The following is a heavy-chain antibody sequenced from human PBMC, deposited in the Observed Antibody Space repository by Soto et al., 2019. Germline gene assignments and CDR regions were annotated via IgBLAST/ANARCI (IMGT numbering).Heavy chain of an antibody. CDR2: ISYDGSNK. CDR1: GVTFSSYG. J-gene: IGHJ4*02. V-gene: IGHV3-30*18. Sequence: PGGSLRLACAASGVTFSSYGMHWVRQAPGKGLEWVAVISYDGSNKYYADSVKGRFTISRDNSKNTLYPQMTSLRAEDTAVYYCAKDRGYSRRSYFDYWGQGTLVTVSS. D-gene: IGHD6-13*01. CDR3: AKDRGYSRRSYFDY.